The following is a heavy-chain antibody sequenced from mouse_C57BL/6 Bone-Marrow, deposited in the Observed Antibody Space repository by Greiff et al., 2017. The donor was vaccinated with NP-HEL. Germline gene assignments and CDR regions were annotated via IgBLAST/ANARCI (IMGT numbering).Heavy chain of an antibody. Sequence: EVQRVESGGGLVKPGGSLKLSCAASGFTFSDYGMHWVRQAPEKGLEWVAYISSGSSTIYYADTVKGRFTISRDNAKNTLFLQMTSLRSEDTTMYYLARPGLDWYFDVWGKGTTVTVSS. V-gene: IGHV5-17*01. CDR3: ARPGLDWYFDV. CDR1: GFTFSDYG. CDR2: ISSGSSTI. D-gene: IGHD4-1*01. J-gene: IGHJ1*03.